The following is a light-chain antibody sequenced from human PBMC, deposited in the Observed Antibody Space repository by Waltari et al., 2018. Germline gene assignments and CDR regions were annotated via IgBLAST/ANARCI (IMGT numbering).Light chain of an antibody. CDR3: QQRSVWPPT. J-gene: IGKJ2*01. Sequence: EIVLTQSPATLSLSPGEGATLSCRVSQSVGRSLAWIQQKPGQAPRLVIYDASFRATGIPVRFSGSGSGTDFTLTISSLEAEDFAIYYCQQRSVWPPTFGRGTKLEIK. CDR1: QSVGRS. V-gene: IGKV3-11*01. CDR2: DAS.